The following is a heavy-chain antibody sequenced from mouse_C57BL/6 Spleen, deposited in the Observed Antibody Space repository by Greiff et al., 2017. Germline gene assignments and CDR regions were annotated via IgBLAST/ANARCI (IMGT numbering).Heavy chain of an antibody. CDR3: ARLNRGYYYAMDY. V-gene: IGHV14-2*01. J-gene: IGHJ4*01. Sequence: VQLKESGAELVKPGASVKLSCTASGFNIKDYYLHWVKQRTEQGLEWIGRIDPEDGETKYAPKFQGKATITADTSSNTAYLQLSSLTSEDTAVYYCARLNRGYYYAMDYWGQGTSVTVSS. CDR2: IDPEDGET. CDR1: GFNIKDYY. D-gene: IGHD2-2*01.